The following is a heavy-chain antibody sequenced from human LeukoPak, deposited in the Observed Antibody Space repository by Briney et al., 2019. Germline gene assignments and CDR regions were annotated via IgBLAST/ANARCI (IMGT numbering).Heavy chain of an antibody. CDR3: ARTGYCSGGTCYLNPIDY. V-gene: IGHV4-34*01. CDR2: INHSGST. CDR1: GGSFSGYY. Sequence: SETLSLTCAVYGGSFSGYYWSWSRQPPGKGREGIGEINHSGSTNYNPSLKSRVTISLDTSKNQFSLKLSSVTDADTAVYYCARTGYCSGGTCYLNPIDYWGQGTLVTVSS. D-gene: IGHD2-15*01. J-gene: IGHJ4*02.